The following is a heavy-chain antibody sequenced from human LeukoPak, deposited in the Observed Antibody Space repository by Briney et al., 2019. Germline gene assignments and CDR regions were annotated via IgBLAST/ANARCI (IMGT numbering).Heavy chain of an antibody. D-gene: IGHD1-1*01. CDR1: GGSFSDYY. Sequence: SETLSLTCAVYGGSFSDYYWSWIRQPPGKGLEWIGEINHAGNTNHNPSLKSRVTISVGTSKNQFSLKLTSVTATDTAVYYCARPERRGWYFDLWGRGTPVTVSS. CDR3: ARPERRGWYFDL. V-gene: IGHV4-34*01. J-gene: IGHJ2*01. CDR2: INHAGNT.